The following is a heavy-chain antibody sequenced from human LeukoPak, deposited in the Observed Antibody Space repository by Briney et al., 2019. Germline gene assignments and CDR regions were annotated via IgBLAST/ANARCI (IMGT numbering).Heavy chain of an antibody. D-gene: IGHD6-13*01. Sequence: SVKVSCKASGGTFSSYAISWVRQAPGQGLEWMGGIIPIFGTANYAQKFQGRVTMTRDTSTSTVYMELSSLRSEDTAVYYCAREGVIAAANTRNFDYWGQGTLVTVSS. CDR3: AREGVIAAANTRNFDY. J-gene: IGHJ4*02. V-gene: IGHV1-69*05. CDR1: GGTFSSYA. CDR2: IIPIFGTA.